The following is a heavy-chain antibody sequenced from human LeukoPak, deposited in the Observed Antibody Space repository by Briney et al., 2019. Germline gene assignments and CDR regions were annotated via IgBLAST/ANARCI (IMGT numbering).Heavy chain of an antibody. CDR2: IYHSGST. Sequence: PSETLSLTCTVSGYSISSGYYWGWIRQPPGKGLEWIGSIYHSGSTYYNPSLKSRVTISVDTSKNQFSLKLSSVTAADTAVYYCARVIAVAGTEYFQHWGQGTLVTVSS. CDR1: GYSISSGYY. V-gene: IGHV4-38-2*02. CDR3: ARVIAVAGTEYFQH. J-gene: IGHJ1*01. D-gene: IGHD6-19*01.